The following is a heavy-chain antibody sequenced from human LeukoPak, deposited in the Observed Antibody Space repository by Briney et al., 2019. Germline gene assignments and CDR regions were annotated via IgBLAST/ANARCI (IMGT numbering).Heavy chain of an antibody. CDR2: ISSSRTYI. CDR3: ARDSDYGDYFDH. Sequence: GGSLRLSCAASDFTFSAYTMNWIRLAPGKGLEWASSISSSRTYIYYADSVKGRFTISRDNAKNSLYLQMNSLRAEDTALYFCARDSDYGDYFDHWGQGTLVTVSS. CDR1: DFTFSAYT. V-gene: IGHV3-21*06. D-gene: IGHD4-17*01. J-gene: IGHJ4*02.